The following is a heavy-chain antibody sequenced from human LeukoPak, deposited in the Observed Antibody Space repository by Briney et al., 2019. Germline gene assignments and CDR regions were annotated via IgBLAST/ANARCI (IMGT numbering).Heavy chain of an antibody. CDR3: ATRSTGVAATFDS. CDR2: IYYSGNS. V-gene: IGHV4-59*01. D-gene: IGHD2-15*01. Sequence: PSETLSLTCTVSGGSISSYYWSWIRQPPGQGLEWIGYIYYSGNSNYNPSLKSRVTISAGTSKNEFSLKLSSVTAADTAIYYCATRSTGVAATFDSWGQGALVTVSS. J-gene: IGHJ4*02. CDR1: GGSISSYY.